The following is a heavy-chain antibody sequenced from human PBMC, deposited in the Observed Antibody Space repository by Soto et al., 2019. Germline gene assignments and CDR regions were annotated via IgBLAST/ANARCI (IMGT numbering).Heavy chain of an antibody. CDR3: ARHNSQWPNWFDP. Sequence: ASVKVSCKASGYSFTRYGIGWARQAPGQGLEWVGWISGYDGKKDYAQKFQGRVTMTTDTSTSTGYMDLRSLRSDDTAVYYCARHNSQWPNWFDPWGQGTLVTVSS. D-gene: IGHD1-1*01. J-gene: IGHJ5*02. V-gene: IGHV1-18*01. CDR2: ISGYDGKK. CDR1: GYSFTRYG.